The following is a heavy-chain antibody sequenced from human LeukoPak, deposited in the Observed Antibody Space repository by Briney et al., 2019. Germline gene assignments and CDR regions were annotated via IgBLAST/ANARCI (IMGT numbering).Heavy chain of an antibody. CDR3: AKDRANWAIDD. Sequence: GRSLRLSCAASGFTSSSYGMHWVRQAPGKGLEWVAVIWYDGSNKYYADSVKGRFTASKDDARKSMYLQMNSLRVEDTAVYYCAKDRANWAIDDWGQGTQVTVSS. D-gene: IGHD3-16*01. V-gene: IGHV3-33*03. CDR1: GFTSSSYG. J-gene: IGHJ4*02. CDR2: IWYDGSNK.